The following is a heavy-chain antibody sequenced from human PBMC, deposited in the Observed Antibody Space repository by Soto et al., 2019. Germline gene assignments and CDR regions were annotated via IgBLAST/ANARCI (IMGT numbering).Heavy chain of an antibody. Sequence: EVQLVESGGGLVKPGGSLRLSCAASGFTFSNAWMSWVRQAPGKGLEWVGRIKSKTDGGTTDYAAPVKGRFTISRDDSKNTLYLQMNSLKTEDTAVYYCTTDLRTLAYYYDSSGYYYDYWGQGTLVTVSS. CDR3: TTDLRTLAYYYDSSGYYYDY. V-gene: IGHV3-15*01. D-gene: IGHD3-22*01. J-gene: IGHJ4*02. CDR2: IKSKTDGGTT. CDR1: GFTFSNAW.